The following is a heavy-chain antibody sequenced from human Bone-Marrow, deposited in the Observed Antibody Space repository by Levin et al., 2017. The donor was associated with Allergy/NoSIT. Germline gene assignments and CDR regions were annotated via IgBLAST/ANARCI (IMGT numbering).Heavy chain of an antibody. CDR3: SRDMDGSGTYSDY. CDR2: ISSRGTYI. V-gene: IGHV3-21*01. Sequence: GESLKISCAASGFTFSAYSMNWVRQAPGKGLEWVSSISSRGTYIYYADSLKGRFTISRDNAKNSLFLQMNSLRAEDTAVYYCSRDMDGSGTYSDYWGQGTLVTVSS. CDR1: GFTFSAYS. J-gene: IGHJ4*02. D-gene: IGHD3-10*01.